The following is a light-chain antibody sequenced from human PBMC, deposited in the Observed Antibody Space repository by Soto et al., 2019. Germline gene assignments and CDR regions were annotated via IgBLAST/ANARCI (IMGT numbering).Light chain of an antibody. V-gene: IGKV3-20*01. CDR1: QTVNSNS. J-gene: IGKJ1*01. CDR2: DAS. CDR3: QDYGSSRT. Sequence: EVVLTQSPGTLSLSPGERATLSCRASQTVNSNSLAWYQRRPGQAPRLLIHDASSRATGIPDRFSGSGSGTDFTLTISRLEPEDSAVYYCQDYGSSRTFGQGTKVEI.